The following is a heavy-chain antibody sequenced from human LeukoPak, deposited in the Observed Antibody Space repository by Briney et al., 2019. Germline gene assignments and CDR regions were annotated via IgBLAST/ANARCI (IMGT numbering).Heavy chain of an antibody. D-gene: IGHD3-22*01. CDR2: IRYDGSNK. V-gene: IGHV3-30*02. CDR3: AKDLTGFYSSGYVFGY. J-gene: IGHJ4*02. Sequence: GGSLRLSCGASGFTFSSYGMHWVRQAPGKGLEWVAVIRYDGSNKYYADSVKGRFTISRDNSKNTLYLQMNSLRAEDTAVYYCAKDLTGFYSSGYVFGYWGQGTLVTVSS. CDR1: GFTFSSYG.